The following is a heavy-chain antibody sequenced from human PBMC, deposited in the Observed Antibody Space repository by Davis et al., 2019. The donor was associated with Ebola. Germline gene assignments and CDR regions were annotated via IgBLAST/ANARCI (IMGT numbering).Heavy chain of an antibody. V-gene: IGHV4-39*02. CDR2: IYYSGST. D-gene: IGHD5-18*01. J-gene: IGHJ6*02. CDR1: GGSISSGGYY. CDR3: ARDTAMVSSRYYYYGMDV. Sequence: SETLSLTCTVSGGSISSGGYYWSWIRQPPGKGLEWIGSIYYSGSTYYNPSLKSRVTISVDTSKNQFSLKLSSVTAADTAVYYCARDTAMVSSRYYYYGMDVWGQGTTVTVSS.